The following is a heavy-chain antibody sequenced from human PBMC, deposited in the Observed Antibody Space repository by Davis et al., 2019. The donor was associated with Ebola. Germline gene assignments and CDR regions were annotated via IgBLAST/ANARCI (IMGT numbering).Heavy chain of an antibody. J-gene: IGHJ5*02. D-gene: IGHD6-13*01. V-gene: IGHV3-48*02. CDR3: AREMGIAAAGTLWFDP. CDR1: GFTFSSYA. Sequence: GESLKISCAASGFTFSSYAMSWVRQTPGKGLEWVSYISSSSSTIYYADSVKGRFTISRDNAKNSLYLQMNSLRDEDTAVYYCAREMGIAAAGTLWFDPWGQGTLVTVSS. CDR2: ISSSSSTI.